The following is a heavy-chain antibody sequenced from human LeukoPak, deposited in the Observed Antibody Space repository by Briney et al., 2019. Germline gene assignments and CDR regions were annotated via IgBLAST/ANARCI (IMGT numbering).Heavy chain of an antibody. CDR3: ARRDLFYWYFDL. CDR2: IYYSGST. J-gene: IGHJ2*01. D-gene: IGHD2-21*01. Sequence: SETLSLTCTVSGGSISSYYWSWIRQPPGKGLEWIGYIYYSGSTNYNPSLKSRVTISVDTSKNQFPLKLSSVTAADTAVYYCARRDLFYWYFDLWGRGTLVTVSS. CDR1: GGSISSYY. V-gene: IGHV4-59*08.